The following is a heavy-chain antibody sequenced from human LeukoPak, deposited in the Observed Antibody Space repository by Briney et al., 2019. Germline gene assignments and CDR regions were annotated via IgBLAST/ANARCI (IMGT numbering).Heavy chain of an antibody. CDR1: GGSFSDCS. CDR2: INPSGGT. J-gene: IGHJ6*03. V-gene: IGHV4-34*01. CDR3: ARVGYRYSINDWSRTGLGAYPTKHYYYMDV. Sequence: SETLSLTCAVYGGSFSDCSWSWIRQPPGKGLEWIGEINPSGGTNHNPSLMSRVSMSVDTSKNQIPLRVSSVTAADTAVYYCARVGYRYSINDWSRTGLGAYPTKHYYYMDVRGKGTTVTVSS. D-gene: IGHD5-18*01.